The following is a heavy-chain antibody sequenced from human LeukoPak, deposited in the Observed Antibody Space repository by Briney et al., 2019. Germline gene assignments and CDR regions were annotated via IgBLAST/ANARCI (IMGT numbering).Heavy chain of an antibody. CDR3: AGGLPFDY. J-gene: IGHJ4*02. V-gene: IGHV3-21*01. Sequence: GGSLRLSCAASGLTFSSYSMNRVRQAPGKGLEWVSSISSSSSYIYYADSVKGRFTISRDNAKNSLYLQMNSLRAEDTAVYYCAGGLPFDYWGQGTLVIVSS. CDR2: ISSSSSYI. D-gene: IGHD3-16*01. CDR1: GLTFSSYS.